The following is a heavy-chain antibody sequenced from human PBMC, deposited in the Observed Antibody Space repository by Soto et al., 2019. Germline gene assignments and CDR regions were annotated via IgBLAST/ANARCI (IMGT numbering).Heavy chain of an antibody. CDR1: GGTFRNSA. J-gene: IGHJ6*02. Sequence: QVQLEQSGPEVKKPGSSVKVSCKASGGTFRNSAISWVRQAPGQGLEWMGGIMPIFRTPDYAQKFQGRVTITADEXASTAYMELTGLRSADTAVYYCARDNDRPQLGGNYYYILDVWGHGTTVTVSS. CDR3: ARDNDRPQLGGNYYYILDV. V-gene: IGHV1-69*12. D-gene: IGHD1-1*01. CDR2: IMPIFRTP.